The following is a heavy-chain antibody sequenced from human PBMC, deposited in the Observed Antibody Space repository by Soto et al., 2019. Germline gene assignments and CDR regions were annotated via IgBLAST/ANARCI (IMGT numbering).Heavy chain of an antibody. CDR3: ARTTPTYYYDSSGYYN. CDR2: IYHSGST. Sequence: SETLSLTCAVSGGSISSSNWWSWVRQPPGKGLEWIGEIYHSGSTNYNPSLKSRVTISVDKSKNQFSLKLSSVTAADTAVYYCARTTPTYYYDSSGYYNWGQGTLVTVSS. CDR1: GGSISSSNW. D-gene: IGHD3-22*01. J-gene: IGHJ4*02. V-gene: IGHV4-4*02.